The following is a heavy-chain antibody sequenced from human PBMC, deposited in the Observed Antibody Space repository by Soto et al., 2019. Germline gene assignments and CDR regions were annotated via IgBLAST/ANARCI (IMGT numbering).Heavy chain of an antibody. Sequence: QVQLVESGGGVVQPGRSLRLSCAASGFTFSSYAMHWVRQAPGKGLEWVAVISYDGSNKYYADSVKGRFTISRDNSKNTLYLQMNSLRAEDTAVYYCARDRDGPGGLDPWGQGTLVTVSS. D-gene: IGHD3-10*01. J-gene: IGHJ5*02. V-gene: IGHV3-30-3*01. CDR2: ISYDGSNK. CDR1: GFTFSSYA. CDR3: ARDRDGPGGLDP.